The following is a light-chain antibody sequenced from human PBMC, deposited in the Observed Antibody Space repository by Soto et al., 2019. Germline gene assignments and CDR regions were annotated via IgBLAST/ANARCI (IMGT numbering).Light chain of an antibody. CDR1: SSDVGGYNF. V-gene: IGLV2-14*01. CDR2: DVT. J-gene: IGLJ1*01. CDR3: SSYTSISTYV. Sequence: QSALTQPASVSGSPGQSITISCTGTSSDVGGYNFVSWYQQHPDKAPKLMIYDVTNRPSGVSNSFSGSKSGNTASLTISGIKAEDEADYSCSSYTSISTYVFGTGTKLTVL.